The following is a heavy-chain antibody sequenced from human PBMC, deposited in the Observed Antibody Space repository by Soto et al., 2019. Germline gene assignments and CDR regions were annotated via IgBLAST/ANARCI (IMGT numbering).Heavy chain of an antibody. D-gene: IGHD3-16*01. Sequence: EVQLVESGGGLVQPGGSLRLSCAASGFTFSSYWMHWVRQAPGKGLVWVSRINEDGSTINYADSVKGRFTISRDNAKNWLYGKMKGGGGEDGGVYYWAGDGGGGGGYWGQGTLVTVSS. J-gene: IGHJ4*02. CDR1: GFTFSSYW. CDR3: AGDGGGGGGY. V-gene: IGHV3-74*01. CDR2: INEDGSTI.